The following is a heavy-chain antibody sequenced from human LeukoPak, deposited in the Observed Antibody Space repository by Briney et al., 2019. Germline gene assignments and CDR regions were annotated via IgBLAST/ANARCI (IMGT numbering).Heavy chain of an antibody. CDR3: ARGRSTMVRLYYYGMDV. D-gene: IGHD3-10*01. J-gene: IGHJ6*02. CDR1: GYAFTSYD. Sequence: ASVKVSCKASGYAFTSYDINWVRQATGQGLEWMGWMNPNSGNTGYAQKFQGRVTMTRNTSISTAYMELSSLRSEDTAVYYCARGRSTMVRLYYYGMDVWGQGTTVTVSS. CDR2: MNPNSGNT. V-gene: IGHV1-8*01.